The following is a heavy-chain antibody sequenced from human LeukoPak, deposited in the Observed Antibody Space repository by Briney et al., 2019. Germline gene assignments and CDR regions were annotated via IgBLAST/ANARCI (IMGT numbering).Heavy chain of an antibody. D-gene: IGHD6-19*01. J-gene: IGHJ4*02. Sequence: TGGSLRLSCAASGFTFSSYGMHWVGQAPGRGLEWVAFIRYDGSNKYYADSVKGRFTISRDNSKNTLYLQMNSLRPDDTAVYYCAKDLGPVALNGGDYWGQGTLVTVSS. CDR3: AKDLGPVALNGGDY. CDR2: IRYDGSNK. CDR1: GFTFSSYG. V-gene: IGHV3-30*02.